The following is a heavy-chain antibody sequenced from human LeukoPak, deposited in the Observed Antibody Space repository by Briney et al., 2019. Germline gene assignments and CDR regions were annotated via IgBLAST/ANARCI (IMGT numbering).Heavy chain of an antibody. V-gene: IGHV3-48*02. CDR3: ARDGGDYYDSSGYPFHH. D-gene: IGHD3-22*01. J-gene: IGHJ1*01. Sequence: GGSLRLSCAASGFTFSTYSMNWVRQAPGKGLEWVSYITSSSSTIYYADSVRGRFTISRDNAKNSLYLQMNSLRDEDTAVYYCARDGGDYYDSSGYPFHHWGQGTLVTVSS. CDR1: GFTFSTYS. CDR2: ITSSSSTI.